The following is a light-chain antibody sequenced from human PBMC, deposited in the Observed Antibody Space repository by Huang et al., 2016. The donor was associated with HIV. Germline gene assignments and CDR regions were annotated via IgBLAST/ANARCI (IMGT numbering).Light chain of an antibody. CDR2: MGS. V-gene: IGKV2-28*01. J-gene: IGKJ4*01. Sequence: DIVMTQSPISLPVTPGQPASISCRSSQSLQNSNGYNYLDWYVQKPGQSPRLLIYMGSSRASGVPDRFSGSGSGTDFTLRISRVEAEDVGVYYCMQALQTSFTFGGGTKVEIK. CDR1: QSLQNSNGYNY. CDR3: MQALQTSFT.